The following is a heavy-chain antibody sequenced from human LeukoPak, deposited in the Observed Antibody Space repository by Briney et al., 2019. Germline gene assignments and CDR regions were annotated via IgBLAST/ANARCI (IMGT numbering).Heavy chain of an antibody. CDR2: IDPSDSYT. V-gene: IGHV5-10-1*01. CDR3: ARQPYCSGGSCYPGWFDP. D-gene: IGHD2-15*01. Sequence: GESLKIYCKGSGYSFTSYWISWVRQMPGKGLEWMGRIDPSDSYTNYSPSFQGHVTISADKSISTAYLQWSSLKASDTAMYYCARQPYCSGGSCYPGWFDPWGQGTLVTVSS. J-gene: IGHJ5*02. CDR1: GYSFTSYW.